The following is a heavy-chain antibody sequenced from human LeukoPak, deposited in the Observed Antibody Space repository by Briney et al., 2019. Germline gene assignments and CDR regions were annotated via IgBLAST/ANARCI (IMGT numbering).Heavy chain of an antibody. CDR2: IIPIFGTA. V-gene: IGHV1-69*06. CDR3: ARGYSSSWYKSSGDAFDI. CDR1: VCTFSRYA. Sequence: SSVNVSRKGCVCTFSRYAISWVRQPAGQGVEWMGGIIPIFGTANYTEKFHGRVTITADKSTSKAYMQRSSLRAEDTAVYYCARGYSSSWYKSSGDAFDIWGQGTMVTVSS. J-gene: IGHJ3*02. D-gene: IGHD6-13*01.